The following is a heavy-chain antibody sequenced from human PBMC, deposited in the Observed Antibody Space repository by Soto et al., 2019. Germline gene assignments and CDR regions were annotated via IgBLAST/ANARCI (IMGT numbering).Heavy chain of an antibody. CDR3: ARGSRLLWSPLGGNWFDP. Sequence: GASVKVSCKASGYTFTSYDINWVRQATGQGLEWMGWMNPNSGNTGYAQKFQGRVTMTRNTSISTAYMELSSLRSEDTAVYYCARGSRLLWSPLGGNWFDPWDQGTLVTVSS. CDR1: GYTFTSYD. D-gene: IGHD3-10*01. J-gene: IGHJ5*02. V-gene: IGHV1-8*01. CDR2: MNPNSGNT.